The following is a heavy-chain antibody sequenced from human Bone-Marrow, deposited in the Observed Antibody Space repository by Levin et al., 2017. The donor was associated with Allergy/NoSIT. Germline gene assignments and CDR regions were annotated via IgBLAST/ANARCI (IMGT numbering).Heavy chain of an antibody. Sequence: KGLEWIGFIHNSGSTHYKPSLKSRVSVSVDTSKNHFSLKLTSVTAADTAVYYCAGVLNTITPNCGYYYYMDVWGKGTTVSVS. CDR2: IHNSGST. D-gene: IGHD4-11*01. CDR3: AGVLNTITPNCGYYYYMDV. V-gene: IGHV4-61*03. J-gene: IGHJ6*03.